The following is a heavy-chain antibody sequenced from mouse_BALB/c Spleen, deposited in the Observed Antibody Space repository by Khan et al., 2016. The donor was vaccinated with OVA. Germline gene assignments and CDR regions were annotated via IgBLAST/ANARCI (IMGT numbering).Heavy chain of an antibody. CDR3: VREGSYYRSDGWFAY. J-gene: IGHJ3*01. Sequence: QVQLKQSGAELARPGASVKMSCKASGYTFTSYTMHWVSQRPGQALEWIGHINPSNNYTNYNQNFKDKAALIVDKSSSTAYMQLSSLTSADSAYYYWVREGSYYRSDGWFAYWGQGTLVTVSA. CDR1: GYTFTSYT. V-gene: IGHV1-4*01. D-gene: IGHD2-14*01. CDR2: INPSNNYT.